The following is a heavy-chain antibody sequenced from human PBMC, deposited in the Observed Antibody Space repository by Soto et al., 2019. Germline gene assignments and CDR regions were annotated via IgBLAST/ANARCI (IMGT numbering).Heavy chain of an antibody. Sequence: PGGSLRLSCTASGFTFSNYEMNWVRQAPGKGLEWVSYISSSGSTIYYADSVKGRFTVSRDNAKNSLFLQVNSLRAEDTAVYYCSRKNTFGRLIHFDSWGPGTLVTVSS. D-gene: IGHD3-16*01. J-gene: IGHJ4*02. CDR3: SRKNTFGRLIHFDS. CDR1: GFTFSNYE. CDR2: ISSSGSTI. V-gene: IGHV3-48*03.